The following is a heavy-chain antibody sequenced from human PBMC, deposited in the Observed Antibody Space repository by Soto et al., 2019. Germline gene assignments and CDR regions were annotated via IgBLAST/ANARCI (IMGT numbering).Heavy chain of an antibody. CDR2: IIPILGIA. CDR3: ARIPDDYSSWDDAFDI. J-gene: IGHJ3*02. CDR1: GGTFSSYT. Sequence: ASVKVSCKASGGTFSSYTISWVRQAPGQGLEWMGRIIPILGIANYAQKFQGRVTITADKSTSTAYMELSSLRSEDTAVYYCARIPDDYSSWDDAFDIWGQGTMVTVSS. D-gene: IGHD4-4*01. V-gene: IGHV1-69*02.